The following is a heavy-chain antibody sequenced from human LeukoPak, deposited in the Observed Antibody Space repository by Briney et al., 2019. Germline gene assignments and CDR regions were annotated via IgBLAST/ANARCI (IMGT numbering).Heavy chain of an antibody. Sequence: GGSLRLSCAASGFTFSSYGMHWVRQAPGKGLEWVAFIRYDGSNKYYADSVKGRFTISRDNSKNTLYLQMNSLRAEDTAVYYCAKEIGYYDSSGSNDYWGQGTLVTVSS. CDR2: IRYDGSNK. J-gene: IGHJ4*02. CDR1: GFTFSSYG. CDR3: AKEIGYYDSSGSNDY. V-gene: IGHV3-30*02. D-gene: IGHD3-22*01.